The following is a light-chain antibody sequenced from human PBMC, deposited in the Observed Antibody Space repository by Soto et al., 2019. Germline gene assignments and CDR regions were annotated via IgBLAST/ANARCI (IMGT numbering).Light chain of an antibody. Sequence: DLQMTQSPSSLSASVGDRVTITCRASQSISSYLNWYQQKPGKAPKLLIYAASSLQSGIPSRFSGSGSGTDFTLTISSLQPEDFATYYCQQSYSTPEWTCGQGTKVEIK. CDR1: QSISSY. CDR2: AAS. CDR3: QQSYSTPEWT. V-gene: IGKV1-39*01. J-gene: IGKJ1*01.